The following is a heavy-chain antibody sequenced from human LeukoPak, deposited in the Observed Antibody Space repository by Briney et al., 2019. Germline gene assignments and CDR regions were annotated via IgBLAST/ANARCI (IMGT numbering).Heavy chain of an antibody. CDR3: ARGPPIRY. CDR1: GFTFSSYV. D-gene: IGHD3-10*01. CDR2: ISGSGGST. Sequence: PGGSLRLSCAASGFTFSSYVVNWVRQAPGKGLEWVSAISGSGGSTYYADSVKGRFTISRDNSKNTLYLQINSLRAEDTAVYYCARGPPIRYGGRETLVTVPP. J-gene: IGHJ4*02. V-gene: IGHV3-23*01.